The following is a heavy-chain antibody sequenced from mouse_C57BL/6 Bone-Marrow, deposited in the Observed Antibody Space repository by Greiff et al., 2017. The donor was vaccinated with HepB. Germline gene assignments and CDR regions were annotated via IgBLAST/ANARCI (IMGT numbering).Heavy chain of an antibody. CDR1: GYTFTGYW. CDR3: ARLITTVVAPYYFDY. Sequence: QVQLKQSGAELMKPGASVKLSCKATGYTFTGYWIEWVKQRPGHGLEWIGEILPGSGSTNYNEKFKGKATFTADTSSNTAYMQLSSLTTEDSAIYYCARLITTVVAPYYFDYWGQGTTLTVSS. V-gene: IGHV1-9*01. D-gene: IGHD1-1*01. CDR2: ILPGSGST. J-gene: IGHJ2*01.